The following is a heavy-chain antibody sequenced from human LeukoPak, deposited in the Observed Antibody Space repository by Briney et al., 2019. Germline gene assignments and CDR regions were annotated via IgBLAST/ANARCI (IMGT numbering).Heavy chain of an antibody. D-gene: IGHD1-26*01. J-gene: IGHJ4*02. CDR1: GYTFTGYY. V-gene: IGHV1-2*06. CDR2: INPNSGGT. Sequence: APVKVSCKASGYTFTGYYMHWVPQAPGQGLEWMGRINPNSGGTNYAQKFQGRVTMTRHTSISTAYMELSRLRSDDTAVYYCARRGGSYYYFDYWGQGTLVTVSS. CDR3: ARRGGSYYYFDY.